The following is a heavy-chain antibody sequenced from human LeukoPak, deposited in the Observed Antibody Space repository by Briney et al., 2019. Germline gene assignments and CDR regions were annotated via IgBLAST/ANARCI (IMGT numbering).Heavy chain of an antibody. CDR1: GFTFDDYA. CDR2: ISWNSGSI. D-gene: IGHD6-19*01. J-gene: IGHJ4*02. Sequence: GGSLRISCAASGFTFDDYAMHWVRQAPGKGMEWVSGISWNSGSIGYADSVKGRFTISRDNAKNSLYLQMNSLRAEDTALYYCAKEIAVAGPTSDYWGQGTLVTVSS. CDR3: AKEIAVAGPTSDY. V-gene: IGHV3-9*01.